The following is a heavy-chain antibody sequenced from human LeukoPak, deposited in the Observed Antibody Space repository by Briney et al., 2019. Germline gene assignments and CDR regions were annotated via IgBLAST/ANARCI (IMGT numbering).Heavy chain of an antibody. CDR1: GFTFDDYG. CDR2: INHSGST. V-gene: IGHV4-34*08. J-gene: IGHJ4*02. Sequence: PGGSLRLSCAASGFTFDDYGLSWVRHAPGKGLEWIGEINHSGSTNYNPSLKSRVTISVDTSKNQFSLKLSSVTAADTAVYYCATGEFGGSYRFDYWGQGTLVTVSS. CDR3: ATGEFGGSYRFDY. D-gene: IGHD3-10*01.